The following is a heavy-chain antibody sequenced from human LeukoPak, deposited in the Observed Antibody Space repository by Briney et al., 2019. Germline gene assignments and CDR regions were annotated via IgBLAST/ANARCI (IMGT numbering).Heavy chain of an antibody. J-gene: IGHJ4*02. CDR3: ARDTLYDSSGYYHY. D-gene: IGHD3-22*01. V-gene: IGHV3-7*03. Sequence: GGSLRLSCAASGFTFSSYAMHWVRQAPGKGLEWVANIKQDGSEKYYVDSVKGRFTISRDNAKNSLYLQMNSLRAEDTAVYYCARDTLYDSSGYYHYWGQGTLVTVSS. CDR2: IKQDGSEK. CDR1: GFTFSSYA.